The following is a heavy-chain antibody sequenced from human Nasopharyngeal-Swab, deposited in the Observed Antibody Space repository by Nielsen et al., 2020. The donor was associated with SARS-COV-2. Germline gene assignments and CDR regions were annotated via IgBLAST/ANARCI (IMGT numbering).Heavy chain of an antibody. Sequence: GRSLRLSCKGSGYSFTSYWIGWVRQMPGKGLEWMGIIYPGDSDTRYSPSFQGQVTISADKSISTAYLQWSSLKASDTAMYYCARFGDPGIAAAGTWFDPWGQGTLVTVSS. D-gene: IGHD6-13*01. CDR2: IYPGDSDT. CDR1: GYSFTSYW. CDR3: ARFGDPGIAAAGTWFDP. V-gene: IGHV5-51*01. J-gene: IGHJ5*02.